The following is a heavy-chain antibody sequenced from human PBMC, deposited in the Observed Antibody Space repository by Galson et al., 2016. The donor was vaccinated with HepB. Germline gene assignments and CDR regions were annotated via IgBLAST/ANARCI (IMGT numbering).Heavy chain of an antibody. Sequence: SLRLSCAASGFTFSNYGMHWVRQAPGKGLDWVAVIWYDGSNKYYGDSVKGRFTISRDNSKNTLYLQMNSLRAGDTAVYYCARDLYYGSGSPTRYYGMDVWDQGTTVTVSS. J-gene: IGHJ6*02. CDR1: GFTFSNYG. D-gene: IGHD3-10*01. V-gene: IGHV3-33*01. CDR3: ARDLYYGSGSPTRYYGMDV. CDR2: IWYDGSNK.